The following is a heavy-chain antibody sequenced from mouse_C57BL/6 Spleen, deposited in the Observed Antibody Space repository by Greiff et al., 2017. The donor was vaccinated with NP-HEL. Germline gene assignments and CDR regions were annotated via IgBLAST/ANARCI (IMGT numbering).Heavy chain of an antibody. CDR3: TIDRASYYGKGYAMDY. J-gene: IGHJ4*01. CDR2: ISSGGDYI. D-gene: IGHD2-10*01. CDR1: GFTFSSYA. V-gene: IGHV5-9-1*02. Sequence: EVQGVESGEGLVKPGGSLKLSCAASGFTFSSYAMSWVRQTPEKRLEWVAYISSGGDYIYYADTVKGRFTISRDNARNTLYLQMSSLKSEDTAMYYCTIDRASYYGKGYAMDYWGQGTSVTVSS.